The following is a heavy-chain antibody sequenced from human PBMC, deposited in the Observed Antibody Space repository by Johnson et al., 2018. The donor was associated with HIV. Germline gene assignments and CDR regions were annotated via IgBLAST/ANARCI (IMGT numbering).Heavy chain of an antibody. D-gene: IGHD5-18*01. J-gene: IGHJ3*02. CDR3: AKVINPSRVDTAMVTVLDAFDI. Sequence: EVQLVESGGGVVPPGGSLRLSCAASGITFSSYAMQWIRQAPGKGLEWVSYISSSGSTIYYADSVKGRFTISRDNAKNSLYLQMNSLRAEDTAVYYCAKVINPSRVDTAMVTVLDAFDIWGQGTMVTVSS. CDR1: GITFSSYA. CDR2: ISSSGSTI. V-gene: IGHV3-48*03.